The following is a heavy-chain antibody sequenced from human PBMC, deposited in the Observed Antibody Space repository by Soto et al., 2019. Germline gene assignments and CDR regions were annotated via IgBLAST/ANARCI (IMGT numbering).Heavy chain of an antibody. D-gene: IGHD2-21*02. CDR3: AHLPLASCGGDCSSDNWFDP. CDR2: IYWDDDK. V-gene: IGHV2-5*02. CDR1: GFSLSTSGVG. Sequence: SGPTLVNPTQTLTLTFTFSGFSLSTSGVGVGWIRQPPGKALEWLALIYWDDDKRYSPSLKSRLTITKDTSKNQVVLTMTNMDPVDTATYYCAHLPLASCGGDCSSDNWFDPWGQGTLVTV. J-gene: IGHJ5*02.